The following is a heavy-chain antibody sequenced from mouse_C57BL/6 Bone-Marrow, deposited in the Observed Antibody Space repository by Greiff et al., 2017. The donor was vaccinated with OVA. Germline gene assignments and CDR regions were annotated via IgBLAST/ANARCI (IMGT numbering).Heavy chain of an antibody. V-gene: IGHV1-50*01. J-gene: IGHJ4*01. D-gene: IGHD1-1*01. CDR3: TRSGSSSYAMDY. CDR1: GYTFTSYW. Sequence: QVQLQQPGAELVKPGASVKLSCKASGYTFTSYWMQWVKQRPGQGLEWIGEIDPSDSYTNYNQKFKGKATLTVATSSSTAYMQLSSLTSEDAAVYYCTRSGSSSYAMDYWGQGTTVTVAS. CDR2: IDPSDSYT.